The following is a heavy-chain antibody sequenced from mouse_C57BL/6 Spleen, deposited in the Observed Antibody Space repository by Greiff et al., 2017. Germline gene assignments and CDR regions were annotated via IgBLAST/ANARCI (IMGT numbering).Heavy chain of an antibody. CDR1: GYTFTSYW. J-gene: IGHJ1*03. V-gene: IGHV1-64*01. CDR3: ATTVVADWYFDV. D-gene: IGHD1-1*01. CDR2: IHPNSGST. Sequence: QVQLQQPGAELVKPGASVKLSCKASGYTFTSYWMHWVKQRPGQGLEWIGMIHPNSGSTNYNEKFKGKATLTVDKSSSTAYMQLSSLTSEDSAVXYGATTVVADWYFDVWGTGTTVTVSS.